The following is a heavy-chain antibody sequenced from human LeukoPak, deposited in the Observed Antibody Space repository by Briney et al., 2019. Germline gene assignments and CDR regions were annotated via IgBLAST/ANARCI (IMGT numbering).Heavy chain of an antibody. D-gene: IGHD6-6*01. CDR3: ARWIAARPSKY. Sequence: PGGSLRLSCAASGFTFSSYAMSWVRQAPGKGLEWVANIKQDGSEKYYVDSVKGRFTISRDNAKNSLYLQMNSLRAEDTAVYYCARWIAARPSKYWGQGTLVTVSS. V-gene: IGHV3-7*01. CDR2: IKQDGSEK. CDR1: GFTFSSYA. J-gene: IGHJ4*02.